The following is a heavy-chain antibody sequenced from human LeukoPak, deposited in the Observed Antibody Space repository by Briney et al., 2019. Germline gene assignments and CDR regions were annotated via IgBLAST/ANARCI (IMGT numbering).Heavy chain of an antibody. D-gene: IGHD3-9*01. CDR3: ARGLYDILTGYPEGFDY. CDR2: MNPNSGNT. J-gene: IGHJ4*02. V-gene: IGHV1-8*03. CDR1: GYTFTSYD. Sequence: GASVKVSCKASGYTFTSYDINWVRQATGQGLEWMGWMNPNSGNTGYAQKFQGRVTITRNTSISTAYMELSSLRSEDTAVYYCARGLYDILTGYPEGFDYWGQGTLVTVSS.